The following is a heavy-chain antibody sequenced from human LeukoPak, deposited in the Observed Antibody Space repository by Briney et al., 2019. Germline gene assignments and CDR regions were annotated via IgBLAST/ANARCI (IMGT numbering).Heavy chain of an antibody. CDR3: ARGLITMVRGVSRRRFDP. J-gene: IGHJ5*02. D-gene: IGHD3-10*01. V-gene: IGHV4-34*01. CDR1: GGSFSGYY. CDR2: INHSGST. Sequence: PSETLSLTCAVYGGSFSGYYWSWIRQPPGKGLEWIGEINHSGSTNHNPSLKSRVTISVDTSKNQFSLKLSSVTAADTAVYYCARGLITMVRGVSRRRFDPWGQGTLVTVSS.